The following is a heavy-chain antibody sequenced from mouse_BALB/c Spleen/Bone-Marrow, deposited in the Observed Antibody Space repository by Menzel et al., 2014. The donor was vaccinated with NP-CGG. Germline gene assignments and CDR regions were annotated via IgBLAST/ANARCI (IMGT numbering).Heavy chain of an antibody. CDR1: GYSFTGYS. J-gene: IGHJ3*01. Sequence: LKESGPELVKPGASMKISCKASGYSFTGYSMNWVKQSHGKNLEWIGLINPYNGGTSYSQKFKGKATITVDKSSSTAYMELLSLTSEDSAGYYCARGGFGFAYWGQGTQVTVSA. CDR3: ARGGFGFAY. V-gene: IGHV1-18*01. CDR2: INPYNGGT.